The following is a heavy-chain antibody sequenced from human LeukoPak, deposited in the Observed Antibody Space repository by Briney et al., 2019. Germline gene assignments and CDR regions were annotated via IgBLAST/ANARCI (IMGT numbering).Heavy chain of an antibody. V-gene: IGHV1-24*01. Sequence: ASVKVSCKVSGHTLTEFSMHWVRQGPGKGLEWMGGFDPEDGETTYAQKFQGRVTMTEDTSTDTAYMELSRLTSDDTAVYYCATDLQGGYLVRDYWGRGTLVTVSS. J-gene: IGHJ4*02. D-gene: IGHD6-13*01. CDR2: FDPEDGET. CDR1: GHTLTEFS. CDR3: ATDLQGGYLVRDY.